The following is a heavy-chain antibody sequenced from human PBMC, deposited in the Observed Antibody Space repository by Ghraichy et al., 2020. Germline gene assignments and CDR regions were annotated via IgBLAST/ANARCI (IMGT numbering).Heavy chain of an antibody. CDR1: GGSISSYY. D-gene: IGHD5-24*01. Sequence: SETLSLTCTVSGGSISSYYWSWIRQPPGKGLEWIGYIYYSGSTNYNPSLKSRVTISVDTSKNQFSLKLSSVTAADTAVYYCARAQMPTVSHYYYYYGMDVWGQGTTVTVSS. V-gene: IGHV4-59*01. CDR2: IYYSGST. CDR3: ARAQMPTVSHYYYYYGMDV. J-gene: IGHJ6*02.